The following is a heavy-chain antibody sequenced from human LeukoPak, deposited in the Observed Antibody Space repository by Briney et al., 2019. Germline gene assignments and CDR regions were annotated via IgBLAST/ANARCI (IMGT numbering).Heavy chain of an antibody. J-gene: IGHJ4*02. Sequence: PGGSLRLSCAASGFTFSSYGMNWVRQAPGKGLEWVAVISYDGSNKYYADSVKGRFTISRDNSKNTLYLQMNSLRAEDTAVYYCAKDLYSSGFDYWGQGTLVTVSS. CDR3: AKDLYSSGFDY. V-gene: IGHV3-30*18. CDR2: ISYDGSNK. CDR1: GFTFSSYG. D-gene: IGHD6-19*01.